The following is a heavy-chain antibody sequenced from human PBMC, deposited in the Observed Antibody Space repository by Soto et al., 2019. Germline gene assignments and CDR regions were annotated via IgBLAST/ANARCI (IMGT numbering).Heavy chain of an antibody. CDR2: INAGNGNT. CDR1: GYTFTSYA. CDR3: ASGYYYDSSGYSYYFDY. D-gene: IGHD3-22*01. J-gene: IGHJ4*02. Sequence: ASVKVSCKASGYTFTSYAMHWVRQAPGQRLEWMGWINAGNGNTKYSQKFQGRVTITRDTSASTAYMELSSLRSEDTAVYYCASGYYYDSSGYSYYFDYWGPGTLVTVSS. V-gene: IGHV1-3*01.